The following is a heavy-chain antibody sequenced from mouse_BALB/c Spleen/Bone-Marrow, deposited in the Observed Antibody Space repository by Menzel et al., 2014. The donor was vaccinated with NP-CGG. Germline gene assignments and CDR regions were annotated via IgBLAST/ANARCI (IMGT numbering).Heavy chain of an antibody. CDR3: AREGCGYGGVDY. V-gene: IGHV5-17*02. J-gene: IGHJ2*01. Sequence: EVLVVESGGGLVQPGGSRKLSCAASGFAFSSFGMRWVRQAPEKGLEWVAYISSGSSTFYYADTVKDRFTVSRDNPKNTLFLQMTGIRSEDTAMYYCAREGCGYGGVDYWGQGTTLTVSS. D-gene: IGHD1-1*01. CDR1: GFAFSSFG. CDR2: ISSGSSTF.